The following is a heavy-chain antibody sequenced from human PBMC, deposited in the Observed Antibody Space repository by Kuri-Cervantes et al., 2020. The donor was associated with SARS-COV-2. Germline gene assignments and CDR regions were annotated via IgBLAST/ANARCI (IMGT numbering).Heavy chain of an antibody. V-gene: IGHV4-39*02. D-gene: IGHD3-10*01. J-gene: IGHJ4*02. CDR1: GGSISGSSYY. Sequence: SETLSLTCTVSGGSISGSSYYWGWIRQPPGKGLEWIGSIYYSGSTYYNPSLKSRVTISVDTSKNQFSLKLSSVTAADTAVYYCARDRGRGSPRKYFDYWGQGTLVTVSS. CDR3: ARDRGRGSPRKYFDY. CDR2: IYYSGST.